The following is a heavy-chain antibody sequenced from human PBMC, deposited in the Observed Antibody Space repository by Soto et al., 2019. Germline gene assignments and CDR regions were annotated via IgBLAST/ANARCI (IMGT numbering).Heavy chain of an antibody. V-gene: IGHV3-23*01. CDR2: IPRSADLS. D-gene: IGHD3-10*01. CDR1: GFDFSGYA. CDR3: AKWSGFGDL. Sequence: DVQLLESGGGLVQPGGSLRLSGEASGFDFSGYAIPWARQAPGKGLEYVSGIPRSADLSFYADSVRGRFTVSRDNFKNTAYLEMNNLRVEDTAVYYCAKWSGFGDLWGQGTLVTVSS. J-gene: IGHJ4*02.